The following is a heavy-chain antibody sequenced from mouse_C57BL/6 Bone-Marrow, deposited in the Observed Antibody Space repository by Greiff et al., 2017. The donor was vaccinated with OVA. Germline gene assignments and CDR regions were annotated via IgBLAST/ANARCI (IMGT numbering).Heavy chain of an antibody. CDR3: ARGGSRTPFAY. D-gene: IGHD1-1*01. Sequence: QVQLQQPGAELVKPGASVKLSCKASGYTFTSYWMQWVKQRPGQGLEWIGEIDPSDSYTNYNQKFKGKATLTVDTSSSTAYMQLSSLTSEDSAVYYCARGGSRTPFAYGGRGNVVTVSA. J-gene: IGHJ3*01. V-gene: IGHV1-50*01. CDR1: GYTFTSYW. CDR2: IDPSDSYT.